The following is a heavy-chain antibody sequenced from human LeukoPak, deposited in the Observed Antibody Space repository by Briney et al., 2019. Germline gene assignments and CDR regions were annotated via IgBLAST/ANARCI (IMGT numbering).Heavy chain of an antibody. J-gene: IGHJ3*02. V-gene: IGHV1-2*02. D-gene: IGHD3-22*01. CDR1: GYTFTGYY. Sequence: ASVKVSCKASGYTFTGYYMHWVRQAPGQGLEWMGWINPSSGGTNYAQKFQGRVTMTRDTSISTAYMELSRLRSDDTAVYYRAREHSSGYYFDAFDIWGQGTMVTVSS. CDR2: INPSSGGT. CDR3: AREHSSGYYFDAFDI.